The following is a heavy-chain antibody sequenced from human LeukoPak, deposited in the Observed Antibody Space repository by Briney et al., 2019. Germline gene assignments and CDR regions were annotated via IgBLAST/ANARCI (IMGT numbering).Heavy chain of an antibody. Sequence: DSVKVSSKASGNTFTSAGMSWVRQVIGQGHERNVWKREHNGNTKCAQKLQGRVTTTTDTATSRAYMGLRSLRSDDTAVYYCARGDIVGVPARCALDVWGQGTTVTVS. V-gene: IGHV1-18*04. D-gene: IGHD2-2*01. CDR2: KREHNGNT. CDR1: GNTFTSAG. J-gene: IGHJ6*02. CDR3: ARGDIVGVPARCALDV.